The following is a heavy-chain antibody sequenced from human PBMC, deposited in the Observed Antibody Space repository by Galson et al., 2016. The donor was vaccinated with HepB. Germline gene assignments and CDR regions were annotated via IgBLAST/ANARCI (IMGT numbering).Heavy chain of an antibody. Sequence: SETLSLTCAVNSVSFSHYFWSWIRQPPGKGPEWIGEIHHSGTTKYNPSLERRVTMSLDTSKNQFSLKLSSVTAADTAVYYCARPGYCSGGNCYGDGFDIWGQGTMVTVSS. D-gene: IGHD2-15*01. CDR3: ARPGYCSGGNCYGDGFDI. V-gene: IGHV4-34*01. CDR2: IHHSGTT. J-gene: IGHJ3*02. CDR1: SVSFSHYF.